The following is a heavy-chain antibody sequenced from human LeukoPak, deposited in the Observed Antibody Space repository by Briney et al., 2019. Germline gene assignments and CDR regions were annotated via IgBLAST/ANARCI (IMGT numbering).Heavy chain of an antibody. J-gene: IGHJ6*02. CDR1: GYTFTSYD. D-gene: IGHD4-23*01. CDR3: ARYLTPNYYYYGMDV. Sequence: ASVKVSCKASGYTFTSYDINWVRQATGQGLEWMGWMNPNSGNTGYAQKFQGRVTMTRHTSISTAYMELSSLRSEDTAVYYCARYLTPNYYYYGMDVWGQGTTVTVSS. CDR2: MNPNSGNT. V-gene: IGHV1-8*01.